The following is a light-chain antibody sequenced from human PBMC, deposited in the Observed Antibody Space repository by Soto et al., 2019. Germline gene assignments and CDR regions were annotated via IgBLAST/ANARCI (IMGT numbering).Light chain of an antibody. CDR3: QACDSSTVI. J-gene: IGLJ2*01. V-gene: IGLV3-1*01. CDR1: KLGDKY. Sequence: SYELTQPPSVSVSPRQTASITCSGDKLGDKYACWYQQKPGQSPVLVIYQDSKRPSGIPERFSGSNSGNTATLTISGTQAMDEADYYCQACDSSTVIFGGGTKVTVL. CDR2: QDS.